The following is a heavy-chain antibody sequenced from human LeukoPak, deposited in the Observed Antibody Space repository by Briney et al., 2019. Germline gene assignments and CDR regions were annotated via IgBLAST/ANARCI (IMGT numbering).Heavy chain of an antibody. V-gene: IGHV3-74*01. Sequence: GGSLRLSRAASGNYWMHWVRQAPGKGLVWVSHINSDGSWTGYADSVKGRFTISKDNAKNTVYLQMNNLRAEDTAVYYCVSFYETYWGRGTLVTVSS. D-gene: IGHD2-2*01. CDR2: INSDGSWT. CDR1: GNYW. J-gene: IGHJ4*02. CDR3: VSFYETY.